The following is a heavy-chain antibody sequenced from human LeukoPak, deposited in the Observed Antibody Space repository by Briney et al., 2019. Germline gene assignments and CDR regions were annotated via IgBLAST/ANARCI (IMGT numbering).Heavy chain of an antibody. CDR3: ARDLGIAAAGIFWFDP. CDR1: GFTFSSYS. J-gene: IGHJ5*02. V-gene: IGHV3-48*01. D-gene: IGHD6-13*01. Sequence: GGSLRLPCAASGFTFSSYSMNWVRQAPGKGLEWVSYISSSSSTIYYADSVKGRFTISRDNAKNSLYLQMNSLRAEDTAVYYCARDLGIAAAGIFWFDPWGQGTLVTVSS. CDR2: ISSSSSTI.